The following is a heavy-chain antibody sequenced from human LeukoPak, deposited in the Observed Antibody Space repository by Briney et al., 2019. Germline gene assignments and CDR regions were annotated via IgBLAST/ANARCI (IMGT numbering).Heavy chain of an antibody. D-gene: IGHD5-12*01. J-gene: IGHJ3*02. CDR2: IVYTGHT. CDR1: GGSIGDSISPYY. Sequence: PSETLSLTCTVSGGSIGDSISPYYYNWIRLTPGRGREGIGYIVYTGHTHYTPSLGSRVIMSIDTSKNHFSLNLRSVTAADTAIYYCARASINPERRAFDMWSQGSLVTVSA. CDR3: ARASINPERRAFDM. V-gene: IGHV4-61*03.